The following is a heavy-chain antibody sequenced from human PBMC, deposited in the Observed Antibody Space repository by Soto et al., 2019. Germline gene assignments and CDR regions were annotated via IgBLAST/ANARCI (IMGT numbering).Heavy chain of an antibody. CDR1: GGSIRSYY. CDR2: IYYSGST. V-gene: IGHV4-59*01. J-gene: IGHJ4*02. CDR3: ARWYGGSLDY. D-gene: IGHD4-17*01. Sequence: LSLTCTVSGGSIRSYYWSWIRQPPGKGLEWIGYIYYSGSTNYNPSLKSRVTISVDTSKNQFSLKLSSVTAADTAVYYCARWYGGSLDYWGQGSLVTVSS.